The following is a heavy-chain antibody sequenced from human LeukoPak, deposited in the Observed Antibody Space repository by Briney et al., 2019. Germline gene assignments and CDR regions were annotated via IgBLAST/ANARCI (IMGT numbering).Heavy chain of an antibody. J-gene: IGHJ4*02. CDR2: IYHSGST. CDR3: ARQNGDPNFDY. Sequence: SETLSLTCTVSGYSISSGYYWGWIRQLPGKGLEWIGSIYHSGSTYYNPSLKSRVTISVDTSKNQFSLKLSSVTAADTAVYYCARQNGDPNFDYWGQGTLVTVSS. D-gene: IGHD4-17*01. CDR1: GYSISSGYY. V-gene: IGHV4-38-2*02.